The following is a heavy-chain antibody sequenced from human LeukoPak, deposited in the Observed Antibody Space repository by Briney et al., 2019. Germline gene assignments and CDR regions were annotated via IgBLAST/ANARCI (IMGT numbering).Heavy chain of an antibody. CDR3: ARAYQRLGGLSFPDQ. J-gene: IGHJ5*02. CDR2: INPNTGNP. CDR1: GYTFTGYY. Sequence: LWASVKVSCKASGYTFTGYYMHWVRQAPGQGLEWMGWINPNTGNPTYAQGFTGRFVFSLDTSVSTTYLQISSLKAEDTAVYYCARAYQRLGGLSFPDQWGQGTLVSVSS. V-gene: IGHV7-4-1*02. D-gene: IGHD3-16*02.